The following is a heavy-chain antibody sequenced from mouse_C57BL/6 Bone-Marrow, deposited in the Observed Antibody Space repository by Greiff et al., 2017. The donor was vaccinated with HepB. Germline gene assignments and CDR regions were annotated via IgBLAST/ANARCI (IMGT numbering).Heavy chain of an antibody. D-gene: IGHD1-1*01. CDR1: GFNIKDDY. CDR3: ILIYYYGSSYDDLDD. V-gene: IGHV14-4*01. J-gene: IGHJ2*01. Sequence: EVKLMESGAELVRPGASVKLSCTASGFNIKDDYMHWVKQRPEQGLEWIGWIDPENGDTEYASKFQGKATITADTSSNTAYLQLSSLTSEDTDVYYCILIYYYGSSYDDLDDGGQGTTLTVSS. CDR2: IDPENGDT.